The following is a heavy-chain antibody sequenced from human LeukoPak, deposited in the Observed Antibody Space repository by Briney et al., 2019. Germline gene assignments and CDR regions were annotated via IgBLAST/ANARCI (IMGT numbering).Heavy chain of an antibody. D-gene: IGHD6-13*01. J-gene: IGHJ4*02. V-gene: IGHV4-34*01. CDR3: ARSIETLTYSSSWYFPVDY. CDR1: GGSFSGYY. Sequence: KPSETLSLTCAVYGGSFSGYYWSWIRQPPGKGLEWIGEINHSGSTNYNPSLRSRVTISVDTSTNQFSLKLSSVTAADTAVYYCARSIETLTYSSSWYFPVDYWGQGTLVTVSS. CDR2: INHSGST.